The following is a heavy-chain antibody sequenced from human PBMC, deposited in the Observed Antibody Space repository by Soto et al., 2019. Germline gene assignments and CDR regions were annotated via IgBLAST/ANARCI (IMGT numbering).Heavy chain of an antibody. V-gene: IGHV3-7*05. J-gene: IGHJ2*01. CDR2: INQDGSVK. CDR1: GFSFNTYW. D-gene: IGHD1-26*01. CDR3: ARDLPGGYFDL. Sequence: GGSLRLSCAASGFSFNTYWMSWVRQAPGKGLEWVANINQDGSVKYYVDSVRGRFTISRDNAENSLYVQMNSLRGEDTALYYCARDLPGGYFDLWGRGTLVTVSS.